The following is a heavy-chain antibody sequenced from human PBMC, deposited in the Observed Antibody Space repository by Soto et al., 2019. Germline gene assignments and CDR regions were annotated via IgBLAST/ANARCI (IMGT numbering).Heavy chain of an antibody. CDR1: GFTFSSYA. CDR3: AKGLIMGNSGYYFDY. CDR2: ISGSGGST. J-gene: IGHJ4*02. V-gene: IGHV3-23*01. D-gene: IGHD2-8*01. Sequence: GGSLRLSCAASGFTFSSYAMSWVRQAPGKGLEWVSAISGSGGSTYYADSVKGRFTISRDNSKNTLYLQMNSLRVEDTAVYYCAKGLIMGNSGYYFDYWGQGTLVTVSS.